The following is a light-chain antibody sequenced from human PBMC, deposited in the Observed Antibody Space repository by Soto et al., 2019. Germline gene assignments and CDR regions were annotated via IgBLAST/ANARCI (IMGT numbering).Light chain of an antibody. V-gene: IGKV4-1*01. CDR2: WAS. J-gene: IGKJ2*01. Sequence: DIVMTQSPDSLAVSLGERATINCKSSQSVLCSSNNKNYLAWYRQKPGQPPKLLIYWASVRESGVPDRISGSGSGTDFTLTISRLQAEDVAVYYCQQYYSTPPYTFGQGTKLEIK. CDR3: QQYYSTPPYT. CDR1: QSVLCSSNNKNY.